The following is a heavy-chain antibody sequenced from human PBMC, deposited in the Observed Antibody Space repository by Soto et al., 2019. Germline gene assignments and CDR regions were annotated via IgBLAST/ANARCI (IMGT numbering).Heavy chain of an antibody. CDR1: GFTFSSYW. J-gene: IGHJ4*02. Sequence: EVQLVESGGGLVQPGGSLRLSCAASGFTFSSYWMSWVRQAPGKGLEWVANIKQDGSEKYYVDSVKGRFTISRDNHKSSLYPQMNSLRAEDTAVYYCARDRYCISTSCYEDYWGQGTLVTVSS. CDR2: IKQDGSEK. CDR3: ARDRYCISTSCYEDY. V-gene: IGHV3-7*01. D-gene: IGHD2-2*01.